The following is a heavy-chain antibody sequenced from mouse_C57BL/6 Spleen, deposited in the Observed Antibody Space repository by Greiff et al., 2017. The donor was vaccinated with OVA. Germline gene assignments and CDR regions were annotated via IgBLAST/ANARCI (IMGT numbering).Heavy chain of an antibody. J-gene: IGHJ2*01. Sequence: VQLQQPGAELVKPGASVKLSCKASGYTFTSYWMQWVKQRPGQGLEWIGEIDPSDSYTNYNQKFKGKATLTVDKSSSTAYMQLSSRTSEDSAVYYCARGGGLRRGFDYWGQGTTLTVSS. V-gene: IGHV1-50*01. CDR3: ARGGGLRRGFDY. CDR2: IDPSDSYT. D-gene: IGHD2-4*01. CDR1: GYTFTSYW.